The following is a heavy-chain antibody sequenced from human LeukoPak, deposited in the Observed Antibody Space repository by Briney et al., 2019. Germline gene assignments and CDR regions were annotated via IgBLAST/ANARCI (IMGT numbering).Heavy chain of an antibody. J-gene: IGHJ4*02. CDR3: ARDSPSSGSYYGDY. Sequence: QTGGSLRLSCAASGFTISNYDMHWVRQAPGKGLEWVTFISYDGSNKYYADSVKGRFTISRDNSKNTLYLQMNSLRPEDTAVYYCARDSPSSGSYYGDYWGQGTLVTVSS. D-gene: IGHD1-26*01. V-gene: IGHV3-30-3*01. CDR1: GFTISNYD. CDR2: ISYDGSNK.